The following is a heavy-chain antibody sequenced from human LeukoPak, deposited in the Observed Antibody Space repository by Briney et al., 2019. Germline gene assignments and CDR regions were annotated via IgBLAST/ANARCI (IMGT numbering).Heavy chain of an antibody. CDR2: IYYSGST. D-gene: IGHD6-6*01. CDR1: GGSISSYY. CDR3: ARGAVAAHGTFDY. J-gene: IGHJ4*02. Sequence: PSETLSLTCTVSGGSISSYYWSWIRQPPGKGLEWIGYIYYSGSTNYNPSLESRVTISVDTSKNQFSLKLSSVTAADTAVYYCARGAVAAHGTFDYGGQGPRVPVSS. V-gene: IGHV4-59*01.